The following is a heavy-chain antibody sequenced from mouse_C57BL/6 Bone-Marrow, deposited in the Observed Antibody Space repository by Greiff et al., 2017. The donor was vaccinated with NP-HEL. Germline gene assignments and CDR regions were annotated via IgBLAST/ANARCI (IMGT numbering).Heavy chain of an antibody. CDR2: INPSTGGT. CDR3: ARDYYGSSYEFDY. Sequence: VQLQQSGPELVKPGASVKISCKASGYSFTGYYMNWVKQSPEKSLEWIGEINPSTGGTTYNQKFKAKATLTVDKSSSTAYMQLKSLTSEDSAVYYCARDYYGSSYEFDYWGQGTTLTVSS. D-gene: IGHD1-1*01. V-gene: IGHV1-42*01. J-gene: IGHJ2*01. CDR1: GYSFTGYY.